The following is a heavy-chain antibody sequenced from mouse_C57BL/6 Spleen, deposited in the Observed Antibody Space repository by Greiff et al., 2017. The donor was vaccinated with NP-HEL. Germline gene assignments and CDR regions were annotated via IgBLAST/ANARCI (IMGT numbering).Heavy chain of an antibody. D-gene: IGHD1-1*01. Sequence: QVQLQQSGAELVKPGASVKLSCKASGYTFTEYTIHWVKQRSGQGLEWIGWFYPGSGSLKYNEKFKDKATFTADKSSSTVDMELSRLTSEDSAVYFCARHEERVITWAYFDYWGQGTTLTVSS. CDR3: ARHEERVITWAYFDY. V-gene: IGHV1-62-2*01. CDR2: FYPGSGSL. J-gene: IGHJ2*01. CDR1: GYTFTEYT.